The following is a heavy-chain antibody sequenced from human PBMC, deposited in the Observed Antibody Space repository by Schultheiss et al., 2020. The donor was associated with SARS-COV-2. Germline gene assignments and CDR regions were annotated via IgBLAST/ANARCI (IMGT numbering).Heavy chain of an antibody. CDR3: ALLPGDAFDI. V-gene: IGHV3-30*02. Sequence: GGSLRLSCAASGFTFSSYGMHWVRQAPGKGLEWVAFIRYDGSNKYYADSVKGRFTISRDNSKNTLYLQMNSLRAEDTAVYYCALLPGDAFDIWGQGTMVTVSS. CDR2: IRYDGSNK. CDR1: GFTFSSYG. D-gene: IGHD7-27*01. J-gene: IGHJ3*02.